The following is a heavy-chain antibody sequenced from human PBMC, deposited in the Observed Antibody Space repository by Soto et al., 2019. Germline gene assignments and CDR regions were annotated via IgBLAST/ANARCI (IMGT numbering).Heavy chain of an antibody. CDR2: MNPDSGNT. CDR3: ARNAEYYYYHMDV. Sequence: ASVKVSCKASGNTFSHYEINWVRQATGQGLEWMGWMNPDSGNTGYAQKFQGRVTMTRNTSINTVYMELSSLRPEDTAVYYCARNAEYYYYHMDVWGKGTAVTVSS. CDR1: GNTFSHYE. J-gene: IGHJ6*03. V-gene: IGHV1-8*02.